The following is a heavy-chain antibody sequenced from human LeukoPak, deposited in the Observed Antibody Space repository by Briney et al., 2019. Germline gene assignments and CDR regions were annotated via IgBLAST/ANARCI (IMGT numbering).Heavy chain of an antibody. Sequence: GGSLRLSCAASGFTFSSYGMSWIRQAPGKGLEWVSYISGSGSTVYYAASVRGRFTISRDNAKNSLFLQMNSLRAEDTAVYYCARDRGNSDPGDWFDSWGQGTLVTVSS. D-gene: IGHD4-23*01. J-gene: IGHJ5*01. CDR1: GFTFSSYG. V-gene: IGHV3-11*01. CDR3: ARDRGNSDPGDWFDS. CDR2: ISGSGSTV.